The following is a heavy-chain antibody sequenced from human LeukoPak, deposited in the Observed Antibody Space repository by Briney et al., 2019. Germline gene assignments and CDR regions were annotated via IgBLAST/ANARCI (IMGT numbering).Heavy chain of an antibody. CDR2: IYHSGRT. V-gene: IGHV4-38-2*02. J-gene: IGHJ3*02. CDR1: GYSISSGYY. Sequence: SETLSLTCTVSGYSISSGYYWGWIRQPPGKGLEWIGSIYHSGRTFYNPSLKSRVTISVDTSKNQFSLKLSSVTAADTAVYYCARDRDSAFDIWGRGTMVTVSS. CDR3: ARDRDSAFDI.